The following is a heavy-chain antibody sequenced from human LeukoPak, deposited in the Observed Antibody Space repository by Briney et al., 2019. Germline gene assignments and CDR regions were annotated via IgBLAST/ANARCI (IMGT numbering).Heavy chain of an antibody. J-gene: IGHJ4*02. Sequence: PGGSLRLSCADSGFTVSSKNMGWVRQAPGKGLEWVSVIHPGGTIYYADSVKGTFTISRDNSKNTLYLEMNTLRVEDTAVYYCATYSSGWYSDYWGQGTLVTVSS. CDR3: ATYSSGWYSDY. V-gene: IGHV3-66*01. CDR2: IHPGGTI. D-gene: IGHD6-19*01. CDR1: GFTVSSKN.